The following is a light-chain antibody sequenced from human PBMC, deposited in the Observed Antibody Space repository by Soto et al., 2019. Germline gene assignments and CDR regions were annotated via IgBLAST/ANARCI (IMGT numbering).Light chain of an antibody. CDR1: QTFTTY. CDR3: QQSYNAPRT. CDR2: AAS. Sequence: DIQMTQSPSSLSASVGDRVTITCRASQTFTTYLNWYQQKPGKAPKLLIYAASSLQRGVPSRFSGSGSGTEFTLTIASLQPEDFATYYCQQSYNAPRTFGQGTQVQIK. V-gene: IGKV1-39*01. J-gene: IGKJ1*01.